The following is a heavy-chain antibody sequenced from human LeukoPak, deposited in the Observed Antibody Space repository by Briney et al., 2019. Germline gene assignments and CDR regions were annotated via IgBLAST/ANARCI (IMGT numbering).Heavy chain of an antibody. D-gene: IGHD1-20*01. CDR2: INHSGST. Sequence: SETLSLTCAVYGGSFSDYYWSWIRQPLGKGLEWIGEINHSGSTNYNPSLKSRVTISVDTSKNQFSLKLSSVTAADTAVYYCARGSKVTGYYYYYYMDVWDKGTTVTVSS. V-gene: IGHV4-34*01. J-gene: IGHJ6*03. CDR3: ARGSKVTGYYYYYYMDV. CDR1: GGSFSDYY.